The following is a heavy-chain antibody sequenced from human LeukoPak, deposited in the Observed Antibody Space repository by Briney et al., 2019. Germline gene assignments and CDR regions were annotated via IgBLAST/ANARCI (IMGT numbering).Heavy chain of an antibody. J-gene: IGHJ6*02. CDR1: GGSFSGYY. Sequence: SETLSLTCAVYGGSFSGYYWSWIRQPPGKGLEWIGEINHSGSTNYNPSLKSRVTISVDTSENQFSLKLSSVTAADTAVYYCARVTYYYYGMDVWGQGTTVTVSS. CDR2: INHSGST. CDR3: ARVTYYYYGMDV. V-gene: IGHV4-34*01.